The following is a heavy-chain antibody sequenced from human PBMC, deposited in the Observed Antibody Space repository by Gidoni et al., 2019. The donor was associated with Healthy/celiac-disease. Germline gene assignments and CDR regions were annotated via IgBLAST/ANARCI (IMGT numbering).Heavy chain of an antibody. Sequence: QVQLQESGPGLGKPSETLSLTCTGTGGSSSRYYRSWSRQPPGKGLEWIGYIYYSGSTNYNPSLKSRVTLSVDTSKNQFSLKLSSVTAADTAVYYCARRGPYYYGSGSYYLGFDYWGQGTLVTVSS. D-gene: IGHD3-10*01. CDR3: ARRGPYYYGSGSYYLGFDY. CDR1: GGSSSRYY. V-gene: IGHV4-59*08. J-gene: IGHJ4*02. CDR2: IYYSGST.